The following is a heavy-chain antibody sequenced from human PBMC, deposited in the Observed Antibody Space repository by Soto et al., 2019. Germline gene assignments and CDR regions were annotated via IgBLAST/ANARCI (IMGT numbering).Heavy chain of an antibody. CDR3: ARGGGRWLQSENWFDP. V-gene: IGHV4-30-2*01. CDR1: GGSISSGGYS. D-gene: IGHD3-16*01. CDR2: IYHSGST. Sequence: QLQLQESGSGLVKPSQTLSLTCAVSGGSISSGGYSWSWIRQPPGKGLEWIGYIYHSGSTYYNPSLKSRVTISVDRPKNQFSRKLSSVTAADTAVYYCARGGGRWLQSENWFDPWGQGTLVTVSS. J-gene: IGHJ5*02.